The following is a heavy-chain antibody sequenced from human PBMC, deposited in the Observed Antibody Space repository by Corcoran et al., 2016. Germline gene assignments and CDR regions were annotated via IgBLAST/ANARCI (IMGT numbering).Heavy chain of an antibody. Sequence: EVQLVESGGGLVQPGESLRLSCEASGFRFSDYWMSWVRQAPGKGLEWVVNIKQDGSEKDYVDSRRGLFSVSRDNAKNLVYLQMNTLRAEVTAVYFCARIGYSSSSFDYWGQGTLVTVTS. CDR3: ARIGYSSSSFDY. CDR2: IKQDGSEK. V-gene: IGHV3-7*01. J-gene: IGHJ4*02. D-gene: IGHD6-6*01. CDR1: GFRFSDYW.